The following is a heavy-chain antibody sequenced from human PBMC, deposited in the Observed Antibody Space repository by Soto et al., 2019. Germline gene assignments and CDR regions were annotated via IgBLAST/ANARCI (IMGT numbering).Heavy chain of an antibody. J-gene: IGHJ4*02. D-gene: IGHD3-22*01. CDR2: ISSNGVNT. Sequence: PGGSLRLSCSASGFTFSSYAMHWVRQAPGKGLEYLSIISSNGVNTYYADSVKDRFTISRDNSKNTVYLQMSSLSTEDTAVYYCVKGLSSRIVGGGNFDFWGQGTLVTVSS. CDR3: VKGLSSRIVGGGNFDF. CDR1: GFTFSSYA. V-gene: IGHV3-64D*06.